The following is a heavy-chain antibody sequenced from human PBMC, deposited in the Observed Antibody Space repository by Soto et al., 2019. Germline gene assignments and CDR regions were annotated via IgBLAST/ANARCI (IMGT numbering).Heavy chain of an antibody. CDR1: GGSISSSNW. D-gene: IGHD6-13*01. J-gene: IGHJ4*02. Sequence: QVQLQESGPGLVKPSGTLSLTCAVSGGSISSSNWWSWVRQPPGKGLEWIGEIYHSGSTNYNPSPKGXXTXSXXKPKTQFSLKLGSVTAADTAVYYCAREVAAEGEDYWGQGTLVTVSS. CDR3: AREVAAEGEDY. CDR2: IYHSGST. V-gene: IGHV4-4*02.